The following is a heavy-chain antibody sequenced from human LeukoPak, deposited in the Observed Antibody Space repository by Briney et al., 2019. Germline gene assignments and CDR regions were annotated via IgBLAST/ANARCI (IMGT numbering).Heavy chain of an antibody. Sequence: PGGSLRLSCAASGFTFSSYAMSWVRQAPGKGLVWVSRINSDGSSTSYADSVKGRLTISRENAKNTLYLQMNSLRAEDTAVYYCARAPPLSSSWSSADYWGQGTLVTVSS. J-gene: IGHJ4*02. V-gene: IGHV3-74*01. CDR1: GFTFSSYA. D-gene: IGHD6-13*01. CDR2: INSDGSST. CDR3: ARAPPLSSSWSSADY.